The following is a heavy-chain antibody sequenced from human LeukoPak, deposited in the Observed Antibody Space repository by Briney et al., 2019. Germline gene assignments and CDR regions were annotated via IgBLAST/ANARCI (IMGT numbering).Heavy chain of an antibody. CDR3: ARVGLRSNYDAFDI. CDR2: MNPNSGNT. CDR1: GYTFTSYD. J-gene: IGHJ3*02. Sequence: ASVKVSCKASGYTFTSYDINWVRQATGQGLEWMGWMNPNSGNTGYAQKFQGRVTITADKSTSTAYMELSSLRSEDTAVYYCARVGLRSNYDAFDIWGQGTMVTVSS. D-gene: IGHD4-11*01. V-gene: IGHV1-8*01.